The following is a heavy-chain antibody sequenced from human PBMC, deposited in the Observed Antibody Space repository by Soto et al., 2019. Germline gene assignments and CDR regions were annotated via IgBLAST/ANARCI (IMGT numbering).Heavy chain of an antibody. CDR2: INDSGST. CDR3: QGGDF. V-gene: IGHV4-34*01. Sequence: SETLSLTCAVSGGSFRGYFWSWIRQSPDKGLGWIGEINDSGSTYYNPSFKSRLTISVDTSKSQISLTLTSVTAADSAVYYCQGGDFWGQGTRVTVSS. CDR1: GGSFRGYF. D-gene: IGHD3-16*01. J-gene: IGHJ4*02.